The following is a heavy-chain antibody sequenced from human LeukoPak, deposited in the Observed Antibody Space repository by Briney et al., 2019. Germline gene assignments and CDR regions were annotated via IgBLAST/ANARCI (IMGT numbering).Heavy chain of an antibody. D-gene: IGHD5-12*01. CDR3: ARVRDGGYDSPAYFDY. Sequence: SETLSLTCTVSGGSISSGGYYWSWIRQHPGKGLEWIGYIYYSGSTYYNPSLKSRVTISVDTSKNQFSLKLSSVTAADTAVYYCARVRDGGYDSPAYFDYWGQGTLVTVSS. CDR2: IYYSGST. V-gene: IGHV4-31*03. J-gene: IGHJ4*02. CDR1: GGSISSGGYY.